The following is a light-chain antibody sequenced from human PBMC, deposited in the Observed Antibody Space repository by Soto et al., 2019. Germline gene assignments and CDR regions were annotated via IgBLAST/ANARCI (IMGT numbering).Light chain of an antibody. CDR1: SSDIGSYDY. CDR3: SSFTSTSTRL. CDR2: EVT. J-gene: IGLJ1*01. Sequence: SLLTPPASVSVSPGQSITISWTATSSDIGSYDYVSCYQQHPGKAPNLIIYEVTDRPSGVSNRFSGSKSGNTASLTISGLQAEDEADYYCSSFTSTSTRLFGSGTKVTVL. V-gene: IGLV2-14*01.